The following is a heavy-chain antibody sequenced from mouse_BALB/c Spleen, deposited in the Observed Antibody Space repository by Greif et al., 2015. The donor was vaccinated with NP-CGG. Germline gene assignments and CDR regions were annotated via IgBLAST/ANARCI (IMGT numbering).Heavy chain of an antibody. V-gene: IGHV1-14*01. CDR2: INPYNDGT. CDR1: GYTFTSYV. J-gene: IGHJ2*01. D-gene: IGHD4-1*01. CDR3: AREAKLANWGGGVDY. Sequence: VQLQQSGPELVKPGASVKMSCKASGYTFTSYVMHWVKQKPGQGLEWIGYINPYNDGTKYNEKFKGKATLTSDKSSSTSYMELSGLTSEDSAVYCCAREAKLANWGGGVDYWRHGTTLTVSS.